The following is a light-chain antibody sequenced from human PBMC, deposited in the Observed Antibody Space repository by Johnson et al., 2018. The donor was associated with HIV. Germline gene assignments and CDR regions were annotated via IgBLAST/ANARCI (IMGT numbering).Light chain of an antibody. Sequence: QSVLTQPPSVSAAPGQKVTISCSGSSSNIGNNYVSWYQHLPGTAPKLLIYENNKRPSGIPDRFSGSKSGTSATLGITGLQTGDAADYYCGTWDSSLSAYVFGTGTKVTVL. CDR2: ENN. V-gene: IGLV1-51*02. CDR3: GTWDSSLSAYV. CDR1: SSNIGNNY. J-gene: IGLJ1*01.